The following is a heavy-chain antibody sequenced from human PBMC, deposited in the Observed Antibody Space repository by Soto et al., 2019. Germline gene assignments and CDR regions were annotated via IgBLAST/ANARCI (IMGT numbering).Heavy chain of an antibody. D-gene: IGHD6-13*01. CDR2: IYHNGST. CDR3: ARVRVARRYSSSWPPSRQIDY. CDR1: GGSISSSNW. J-gene: IGHJ4*02. V-gene: IGHV4-4*02. Sequence: QVQLQESGPGLVKPSGTLSLTCAVSGGSISSSNWWSWVRQPPGKGLEWIGEIYHNGSTNYNPSLKSRVTISVDKSKNQFSLKLSSVTAADTAVYYCARVRVARRYSSSWPPSRQIDYWGQGTLVTVSS.